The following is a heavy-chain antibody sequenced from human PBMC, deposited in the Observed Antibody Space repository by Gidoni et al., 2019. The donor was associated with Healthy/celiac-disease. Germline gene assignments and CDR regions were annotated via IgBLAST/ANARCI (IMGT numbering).Heavy chain of an antibody. D-gene: IGHD3-22*01. Sequence: NYNPSLKSRVTISVDTSKNQFSLKLSSVTAADTAVYYCARDNLDSSGYSNYYYYGMDVWGQGTTVTVSS. V-gene: IGHV4-59*01. CDR3: ARDNLDSSGYSNYYYYGMDV. J-gene: IGHJ6*02.